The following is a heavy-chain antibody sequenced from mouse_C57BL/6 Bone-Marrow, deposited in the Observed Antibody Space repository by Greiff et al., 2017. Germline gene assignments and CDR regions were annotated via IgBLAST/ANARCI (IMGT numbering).Heavy chain of an antibody. J-gene: IGHJ2*01. CDR3: TTWDMRY. Sequence: VQLQQSGAELVRPGASVKLSCTASGFNIKDDYMHWVKQRPEQGLEWIGWIDPENGDTEYASKFQGKATITAATSSNTAYLQLSSLTSEDTAVYYVTTWDMRYWGQGTTLTVSS. CDR2: IDPENGDT. V-gene: IGHV14-4*01. CDR1: GFNIKDDY. D-gene: IGHD3-3*01.